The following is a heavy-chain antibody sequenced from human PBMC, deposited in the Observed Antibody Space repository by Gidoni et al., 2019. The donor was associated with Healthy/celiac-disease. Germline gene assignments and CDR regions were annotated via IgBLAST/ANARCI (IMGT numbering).Heavy chain of an antibody. CDR2: INPNSGGT. V-gene: IGHV1-2*02. Sequence: QVQLVRSGAEVKKPGASVKVPCKASGYPFTGYYMNWVRQAPGQGLEWMGWINPNSGGTNYAQKFQGRVTMTRDTSISTAYMELSRLRSDDTAVYYCARGAEAVAGGPDVWGQGTTVTVSS. CDR3: ARGAEAVAGGPDV. J-gene: IGHJ6*02. CDR1: GYPFTGYY. D-gene: IGHD6-19*01.